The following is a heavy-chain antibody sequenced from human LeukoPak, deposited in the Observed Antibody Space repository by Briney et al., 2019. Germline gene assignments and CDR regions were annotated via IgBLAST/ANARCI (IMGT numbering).Heavy chain of an antibody. Sequence: GGSLRHSCAASGFTFSSYSMNWVRQAPGKGLEWVSSISSSSSYIYYADSVRGRFTISRDNAKNSLYLQMNSLRAEDTAVYYCARGSSSGWSRGDYWGQGTLVTVSS. CDR1: GFTFSSYS. CDR2: ISSSSSYI. J-gene: IGHJ4*02. CDR3: ARGSSSGWSRGDY. V-gene: IGHV3-21*01. D-gene: IGHD6-19*01.